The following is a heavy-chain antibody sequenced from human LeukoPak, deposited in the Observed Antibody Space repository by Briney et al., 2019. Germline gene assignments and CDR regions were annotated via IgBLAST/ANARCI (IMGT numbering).Heavy chain of an antibody. CDR2: ISGCGRNT. CDR1: GFIFNNYA. CDR3: ARDEIPSGT. V-gene: IGHV3-23*01. J-gene: IGHJ3*01. Sequence: PSGGTLRLSCAASGFIFNNYALSWVRQTPGKGLEWVSAISGCGRNTYYADSVKGRFTVSRDNSRSTVDLQMNSLRVEDTGIYYCARDEIPSGTWGQGTMVIVSS. D-gene: IGHD6-25*01.